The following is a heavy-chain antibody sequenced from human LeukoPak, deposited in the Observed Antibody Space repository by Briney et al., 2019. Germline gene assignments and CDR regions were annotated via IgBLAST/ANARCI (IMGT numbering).Heavy chain of an antibody. CDR3: ATWGLRFDI. Sequence: ASVKVSCKASGYTFGAYYMYWVRQAPGQGLEWMGWIRPNSGGTNYTQKFQGRVTMTRDTSINTAYMELSRLTSDDTAVYFCATWGLRFDIWGQGTMVIVAS. CDR1: GYTFGAYY. D-gene: IGHD3-16*01. V-gene: IGHV1-2*02. CDR2: IRPNSGGT. J-gene: IGHJ3*02.